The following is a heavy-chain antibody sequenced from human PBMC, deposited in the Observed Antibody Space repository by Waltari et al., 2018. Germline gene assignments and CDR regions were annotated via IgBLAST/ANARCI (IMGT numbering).Heavy chain of an antibody. D-gene: IGHD4-17*01. Sequence: QVQLVQSGAEVKKPGASVKVSCKASGYTFTSYGISWVRQAPGQGLEWMGWISAYNGNTNYAQKLQGRVTMTTDTSTSTAYMELRSLRSDDTAVYYCAREPDLTTPVHSPSFDYWGQGTLVTVSS. CDR1: GYTFTSYG. J-gene: IGHJ4*02. V-gene: IGHV1-18*01. CDR3: AREPDLTTPVHSPSFDY. CDR2: ISAYNGNT.